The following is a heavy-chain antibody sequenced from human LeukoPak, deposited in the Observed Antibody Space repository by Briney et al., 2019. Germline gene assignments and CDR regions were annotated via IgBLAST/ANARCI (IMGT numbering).Heavy chain of an antibody. V-gene: IGHV1-2*02. CDR2: IYPNSGGT. J-gene: IGHJ4*02. Sequence: EASVKDSCKAPGYTFTGYYMHWVRPAPGQGLGWMAWIYPNSGGTYYAQNFHDRITMTRDTSISTAYMELSRLRSDDTAIYYCARANALYCSSTSCLFDYWGQGTLVTVSS. D-gene: IGHD2-2*01. CDR3: ARANALYCSSTSCLFDY. CDR1: GYTFTGYY.